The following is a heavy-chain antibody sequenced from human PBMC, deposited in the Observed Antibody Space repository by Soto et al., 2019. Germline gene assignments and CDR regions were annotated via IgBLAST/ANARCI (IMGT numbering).Heavy chain of an antibody. J-gene: IGHJ4*02. D-gene: IGHD3-22*01. Sequence: SETLSLTCAVSGGSISSGDYSWNWIRQPPGKGLEWIGYIYFGGSTNYNTSLQSRVTMSVDSSRNHFSLNLTSVTAADTAVYYCAYGDYYYDSSAPFEWGQGTLVTVSS. CDR1: GGSISSGDYS. CDR2: IYFGGST. V-gene: IGHV4-30-2*01. CDR3: AYGDYYYDSSAPFE.